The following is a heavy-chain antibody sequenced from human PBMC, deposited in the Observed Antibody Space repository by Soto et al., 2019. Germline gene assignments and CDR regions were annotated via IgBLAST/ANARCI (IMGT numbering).Heavy chain of an antibody. V-gene: IGHV4-34*01. J-gene: IGHJ4*02. CDR2: INHSGNT. Sequence: QVQLQQWGAGLLKPSETLSLTCTVYGGSFSTYYWSWIRQPPGKGLEWIGEINHSGNTNYNPSLMRRVTMSFDTSKNQFSLKLSSVTAADTAVYYCTGPYPYYFDSWGQGTLVTVSS. CDR3: TGPYPYYFDS. CDR1: GGSFSTYY.